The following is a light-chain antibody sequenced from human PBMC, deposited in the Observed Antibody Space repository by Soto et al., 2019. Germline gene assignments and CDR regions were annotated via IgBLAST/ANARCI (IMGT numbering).Light chain of an antibody. Sequence: EIVLTQSAATLSLCPGERATLSCRASQSISNYLAWYQHRPGQAPRLLIYDASTRATGIPARFSSSGSGTDFTLTISSLEPEDFAVYFCQLRSNWPPTWTFGQGTKVEIK. CDR2: DAS. CDR3: QLRSNWPPTWT. V-gene: IGKV3-11*01. J-gene: IGKJ1*01. CDR1: QSISNY.